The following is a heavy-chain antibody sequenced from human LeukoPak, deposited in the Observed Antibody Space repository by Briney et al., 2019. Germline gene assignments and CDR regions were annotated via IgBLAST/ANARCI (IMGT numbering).Heavy chain of an antibody. Sequence: GGSLRLSCAASGFTFSGSAMHWVRQASGKGLEWVGRIRSRANSYVTAYPAAVTGRFIISRDDSSNTTYLQMNSLTTEDTAVYYCTRHSDTYCSRANCYVNNFYGLDVWGQGTRVTVSS. CDR1: GFTFSGSA. CDR3: TRHSDTYCSRANCYVNNFYGLDV. D-gene: IGHD2-2*01. CDR2: IRSRANSYVT. V-gene: IGHV3-73*01. J-gene: IGHJ6*02.